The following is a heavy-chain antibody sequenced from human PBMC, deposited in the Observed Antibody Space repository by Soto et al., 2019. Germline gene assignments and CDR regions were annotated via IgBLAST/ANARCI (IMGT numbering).Heavy chain of an antibody. Sequence: ASVKVSCKASGYTFTSYAMHWVRQAPGQRLEWMGWINAGNGNTKYSQKFQGRVTITRDTSASTAYMELSSLRSEDTAVYYCARDLEYYGLGSYSPGYYYGMDGRAQRTTDTGSS. J-gene: IGHJ6*02. CDR2: INAGNGNT. CDR1: GYTFTSYA. V-gene: IGHV1-3*01. D-gene: IGHD3-10*01. CDR3: ARDLEYYGLGSYSPGYYYGMDG.